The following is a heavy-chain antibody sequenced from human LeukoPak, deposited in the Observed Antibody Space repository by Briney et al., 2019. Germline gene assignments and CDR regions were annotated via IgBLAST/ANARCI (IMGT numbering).Heavy chain of an antibody. J-gene: IGHJ4*02. V-gene: IGHV3-23*01. CDR1: GFSFSSYA. CDR2: ISDSGGRT. CDR3: AKDFRITIFGVVTPGFDY. D-gene: IGHD3-3*01. Sequence: GGSLRLSCAASGFSFSSYAMSWVRQAPGKGLEWVSTISDSGGRTYYADSVKGRFTISRDNSKNTLYLQMNSLRAEDTAVYYCAKDFRITIFGVVTPGFDYWGQGTLVTVSS.